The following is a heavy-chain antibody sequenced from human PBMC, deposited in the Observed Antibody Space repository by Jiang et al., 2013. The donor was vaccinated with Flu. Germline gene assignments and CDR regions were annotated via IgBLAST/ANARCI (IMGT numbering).Heavy chain of an antibody. CDR3: ARDGSENPYSSSPGRGNIFDI. CDR2: LLQWEH. J-gene: IGHJ3*02. Sequence: SIRVTTGAGSGSPQEGTGVDWVYLLQWEHQLQPSLKSRVTISVDTSKNQFSLKLSSVTAADTAVYYCARDGSENPYSSSPGRGNIFDIWGQGTMVTVSS. CDR1: SIRVTT. D-gene: IGHD6-6*01. V-gene: IGHV4-59*01.